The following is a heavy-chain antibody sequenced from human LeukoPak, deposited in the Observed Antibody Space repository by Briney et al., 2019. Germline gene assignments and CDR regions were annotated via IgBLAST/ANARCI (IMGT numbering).Heavy chain of an antibody. CDR3: AGGKVRGVNYYFDY. D-gene: IGHD3-10*01. V-gene: IGHV1-46*01. CDR1: GYTLTRYY. J-gene: IGHJ4*02. CDR2: INPSGGGT. Sequence: GASLKASCKASGYTLTRYYMHWVRQSPGQRLEWMGIINPSGGGTSYAQKFHSRVTMTRDTSTSTVYMELSSLRSEDTAVYYCAGGKVRGVNYYFDYWGQGTLVTVSS.